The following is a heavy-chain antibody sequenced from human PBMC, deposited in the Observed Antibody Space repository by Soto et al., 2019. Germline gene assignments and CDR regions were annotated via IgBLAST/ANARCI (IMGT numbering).Heavy chain of an antibody. V-gene: IGHV3-53*01. J-gene: IGHJ6*02. CDR1: GFTVSSNY. CDR2: IYSGGST. CDR3: ARDSRPQYYYGMDV. Sequence: GGGLIQPGGSLRLSCAASGFTVSSNYMSWVRQAPGKGLGWVSVIYSGGSTYYADSVKGRFTISRDNSKNTLYLQMNSLIAEDTAVYYCARDSRPQYYYGMDVWGQGTTVTVSS.